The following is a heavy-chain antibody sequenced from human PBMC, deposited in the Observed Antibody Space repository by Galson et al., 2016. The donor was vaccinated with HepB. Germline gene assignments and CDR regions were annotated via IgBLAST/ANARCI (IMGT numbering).Heavy chain of an antibody. Sequence: LRLSCAASGFIFSNYAMSWVRQAPGKGLEWIGEINHSGYTKYNPSFKSRVTVSVDTSKNQFSLNLTSITAADTAVYYCAGVVVAATNWFDPWGQGTLVTVSA. CDR3: AGVVVAATNWFDP. J-gene: IGHJ5*02. D-gene: IGHD2-15*01. V-gene: IGHV4-34*01. CDR2: INHSGYT. CDR1: GFIFSNYA.